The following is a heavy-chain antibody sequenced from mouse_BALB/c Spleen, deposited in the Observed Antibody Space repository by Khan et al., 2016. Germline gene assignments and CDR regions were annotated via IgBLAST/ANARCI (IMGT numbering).Heavy chain of an antibody. D-gene: IGHD2-14*01. CDR3: ARGYDWYFDV. CDR1: GYAFTNYL. V-gene: IGHV1-54*01. Sequence: QVQLQQSGAELVRPGTSVKVSCKASGYAFTNYLIEWVKQRPGQGLEWIGVINPGSGGTNYNEKFKGKATLTADKSSSTAYMQLSSLTSDDSAVDFGARGYDWYFDVWGAGTTVTVSS. CDR2: INPGSGGT. J-gene: IGHJ1*01.